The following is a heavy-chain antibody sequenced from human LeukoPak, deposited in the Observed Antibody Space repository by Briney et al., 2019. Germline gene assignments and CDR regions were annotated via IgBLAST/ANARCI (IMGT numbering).Heavy chain of an antibody. V-gene: IGHV3-21*01. CDR1: GFTFSSYS. CDR3: ASRYCSSTSCYSAY. Sequence: GGSLKLSCAASGFTFSSYSMNWVRQAPGKGLEWVSSISSSSSYIYYAGSVKGRFTISRDNAKNSLYLQMNSLRAEDTAVYYCASRYCSSTSCYSAYWGQGTLVTVSS. CDR2: ISSSSSYI. D-gene: IGHD2-2*01. J-gene: IGHJ4*02.